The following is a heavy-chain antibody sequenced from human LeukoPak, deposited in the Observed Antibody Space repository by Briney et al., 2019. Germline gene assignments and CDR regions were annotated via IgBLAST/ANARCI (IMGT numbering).Heavy chain of an antibody. CDR3: ARDLSRVCSGGSCYWNDY. D-gene: IGHD2-15*01. Sequence: GSSVKVSCKASGGTFSSYAISWVRQAPGQGLEWMGRIIPILGIANYAQKFQGRVTITADKSTSTAYMELSSLRSEDTAVYYCARDLSRVCSGGSCYWNDYWGQGTLVTVSS. J-gene: IGHJ4*02. CDR1: GGTFSSYA. CDR2: IIPILGIA. V-gene: IGHV1-69*04.